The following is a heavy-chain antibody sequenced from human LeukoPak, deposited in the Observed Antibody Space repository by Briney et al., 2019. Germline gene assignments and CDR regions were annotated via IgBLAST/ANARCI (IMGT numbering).Heavy chain of an antibody. V-gene: IGHV3-21*01. Sequence: GGSLRLSYAASGFTFSSYSMNWVRQAPGKGLEWVSAISSSGRYMYYADSVKGRFSISRDNANNSLYLQMDSLRAEDTAVYYCAKDVRSDYFDYWGQGTLVTVSS. J-gene: IGHJ4*02. CDR3: AKDVRSDYFDY. CDR2: ISSSGRYM. CDR1: GFTFSSYS.